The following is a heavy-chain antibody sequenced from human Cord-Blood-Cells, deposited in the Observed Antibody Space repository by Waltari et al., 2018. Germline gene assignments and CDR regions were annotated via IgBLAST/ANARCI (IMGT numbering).Heavy chain of an antibody. CDR2: LYPSGSS. Sequence: QVQLQESGPGLVKPSETLSLTCTVSGGSISSYYWSWIRQPAGKGLEWIGRLYPSGSSNNNPSRQSRLTMSVDTSKNQFSLELSSVTAADTAVYYCARDRRYYDSSGYYYYYGRDVWGQGTTVTVSS. V-gene: IGHV4-4*07. J-gene: IGHJ6*02. CDR1: GGSISSYY. D-gene: IGHD3-22*01. CDR3: ARDRRYYDSSGYYYYYGRDV.